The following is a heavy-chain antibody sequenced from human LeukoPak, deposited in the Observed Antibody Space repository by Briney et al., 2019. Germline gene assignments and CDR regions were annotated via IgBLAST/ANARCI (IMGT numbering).Heavy chain of an antibody. CDR3: AKDRGSYSPGFDY. CDR1: GFTFDDYA. J-gene: IGHJ4*02. Sequence: AGGSLRLSCAASGFTFDDYAMHWVRQAPGKGLEWVSGISWNSSSIGYADSVKGRFTISRDNAKNSLYLQMNSLRAEDMALYYCAKDRGSYSPGFDYWGQGTLVTVSS. CDR2: ISWNSSSI. V-gene: IGHV3-9*03. D-gene: IGHD1-26*01.